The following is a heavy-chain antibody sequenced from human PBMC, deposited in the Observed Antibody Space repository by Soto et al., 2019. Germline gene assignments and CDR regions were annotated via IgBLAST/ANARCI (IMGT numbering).Heavy chain of an antibody. D-gene: IGHD6-19*01. V-gene: IGHV1-46*03. J-gene: IGHJ4*02. Sequence: VQLVQSGAEVVKPGASVRLSCKASGYTFSNFYIHWVRPAPGQGLEWMAIINPNGGSTNYAQKCQCSVSTTRDTAAATVYMERSSLRSEDTAVYYCGRGLAAGDYCVQGALVTLSS. CDR1: GYTFSNFY. CDR2: INPNGGST. CDR3: GRGLAAGDY.